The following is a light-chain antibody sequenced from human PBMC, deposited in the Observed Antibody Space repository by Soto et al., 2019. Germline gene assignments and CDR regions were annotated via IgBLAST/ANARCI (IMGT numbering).Light chain of an antibody. CDR3: SSYRSSSAYV. CDR2: EVT. V-gene: IGLV2-14*01. J-gene: IGLJ1*01. Sequence: QSALTQPASVSGSPGQSITISCTGTSSDVGSYNYVSWHQRHPGQAPKLMIYEVTNRASGIPDRFSASKSGNTASLTISGLQAGDEADYYCSSYRSSSAYVFGTGTKVTVL. CDR1: SSDVGSYNY.